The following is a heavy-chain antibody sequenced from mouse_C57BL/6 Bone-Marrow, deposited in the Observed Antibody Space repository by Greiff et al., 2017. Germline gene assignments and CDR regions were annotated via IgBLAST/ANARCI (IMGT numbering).Heavy chain of an antibody. CDR3: ARVHYYGSSYPWFAY. CDR2: INYDGSST. Sequence: EVMLVESEGGLVQPGSSMKLSCTASGFTFSDYYMAWVRQVPEKGLEWVANINYDGSSTYYLDSLKSRFIISRDNAKNILYLQMSILKSEDTATYYCARVHYYGSSYPWFAYWGQGTLVTVSA. CDR1: GFTFSDYY. J-gene: IGHJ3*01. V-gene: IGHV5-16*01. D-gene: IGHD1-1*01.